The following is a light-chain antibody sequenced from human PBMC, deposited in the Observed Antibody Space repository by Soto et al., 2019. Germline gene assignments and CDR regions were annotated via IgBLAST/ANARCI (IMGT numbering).Light chain of an antibody. CDR3: SSYAGSLTWV. CDR2: EGS. J-gene: IGLJ3*02. Sequence: QSALTQPASVSGSPEQSIIISCTGPGSDVGSFDLVSWYQQHPGKAPKLIIFEGSKRPSGVSDRFSGSKSDNRASLTISGLQAEDEADYYCSSYAGSLTWVFGGGTKLTVL. CDR1: GSDVGSFDL. V-gene: IGLV2-23*01.